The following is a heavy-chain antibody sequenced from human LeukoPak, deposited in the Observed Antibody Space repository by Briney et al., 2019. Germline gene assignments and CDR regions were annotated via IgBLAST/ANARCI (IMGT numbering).Heavy chain of an antibody. CDR1: GSTVSLYG. V-gene: IGHV4-59*02. Sequence: SWTLAHRCIVSGSTVSLYGRSWIQKSPGKGLEWIGYIYHTGSTSYSPSLQSRVTISADTSQNQFSLKLSSVTAADTAVYYCASRKLGNDYWGQGTLVTVSS. D-gene: IGHD7-27*01. J-gene: IGHJ4*02. CDR2: IYHTGST. CDR3: ASRKLGNDY.